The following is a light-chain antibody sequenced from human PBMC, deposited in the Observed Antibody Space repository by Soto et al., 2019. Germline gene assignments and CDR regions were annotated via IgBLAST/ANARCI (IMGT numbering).Light chain of an antibody. J-gene: IGKJ1*01. CDR3: QQYGSSGT. Sequence: EIVLTQSPGTLSLSPGERATLSCRASQSVSSSFIAWYQHKPGQAPRLLIYGASSRATGIPDRFSGGGSGTDFSLTISRLETEDFAVYYCQQYGSSGTFGQGTKVDI. V-gene: IGKV3-20*01. CDR2: GAS. CDR1: QSVSSSF.